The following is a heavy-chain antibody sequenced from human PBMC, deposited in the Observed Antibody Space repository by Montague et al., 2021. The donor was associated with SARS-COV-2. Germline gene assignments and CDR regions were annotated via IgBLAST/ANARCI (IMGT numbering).Heavy chain of an antibody. CDR3: ARDRGMITFGGVIVIDGMGV. CDR2: ISYDGSNK. CDR1: GFTFSSYA. Sequence: SLRLSCAASGFTFSSYAMHWVRQAPGKGLEWVAVISYDGSNKYYADSVKGRFTISRDNSKNTLYLQMNSLRAEDTAVYYCARDRGMITFGGVIVIDGMGVWGQGTTVTVSS. J-gene: IGHJ6*02. V-gene: IGHV3-30-3*01. D-gene: IGHD3-16*02.